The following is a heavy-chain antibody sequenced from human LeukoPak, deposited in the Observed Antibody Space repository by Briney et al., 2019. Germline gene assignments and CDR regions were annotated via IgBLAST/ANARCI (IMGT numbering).Heavy chain of an antibody. CDR3: AKAVRGAGLDFDY. J-gene: IGHJ4*02. V-gene: IGHV3-23*01. CDR2: ISGSGGST. Sequence: PGGSLRLSCVASGFTFSNFAMSWVRQAPGKGLEWVSDISGSGGSTDYAVSVKGRFTISRDNSKNSLYLQMNSLRAEDTALYYCAKAVRGAGLDFDYWGQGTLVTVSS. D-gene: IGHD6-19*01. CDR1: GFTFSNFA.